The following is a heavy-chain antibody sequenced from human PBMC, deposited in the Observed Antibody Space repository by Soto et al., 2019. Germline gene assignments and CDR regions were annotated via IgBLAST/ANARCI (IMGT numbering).Heavy chain of an antibody. CDR2: IFHSGIT. J-gene: IGHJ5*01. CDR1: GGSFNNDY. V-gene: IGHV4-59*01. CDR3: ARDRYFYDSAGYYRTLDS. D-gene: IGHD3-22*01. Sequence: SETLSLTCTIPGGSFNNDYWTWIRQSPGKGLEWIGYIFHSGITDYNPSVKSRVTISIDKSKNLFSLKLTSVTAADTAVYYCARDRYFYDSAGYYRTLDSWGQGILVTVSS.